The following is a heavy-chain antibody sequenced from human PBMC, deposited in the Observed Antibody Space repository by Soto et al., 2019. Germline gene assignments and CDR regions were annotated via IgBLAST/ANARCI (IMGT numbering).Heavy chain of an antibody. Sequence: QITLNESGPTVVRPTETLTLTCRFSGFSLTTSGVGVGWIRQSPGKAPEWLALSHWDDDKRYSASLKSRLTITKDTSKNQVVLTVSDLDPTDTATYYCAHRVLRTVFGLVTTTAIYFDFWGQGTPVAVSS. V-gene: IGHV2-5*02. CDR2: SHWDDDK. D-gene: IGHD3-3*01. CDR1: GFSLTTSGVG. CDR3: AHRVLRTVFGLVTTTAIYFDF. J-gene: IGHJ4*02.